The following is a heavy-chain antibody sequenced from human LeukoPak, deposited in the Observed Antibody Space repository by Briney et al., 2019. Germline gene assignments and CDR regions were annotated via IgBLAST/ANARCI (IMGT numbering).Heavy chain of an antibody. CDR1: GFAFSNYW. Sequence: GGSLRLSCAGSGFAFSNYWMHWVRQVPGKGLVWVSRISPDGSTTLYADSVKGRFTISRDNSKNTLYLQMNSLRTEDTAVYYCARGGSYFDISGYYFYWGQGTLVTVSS. CDR3: ARGGSYFDISGYYFY. J-gene: IGHJ4*02. CDR2: ISPDGSTT. V-gene: IGHV3-74*01. D-gene: IGHD3-22*01.